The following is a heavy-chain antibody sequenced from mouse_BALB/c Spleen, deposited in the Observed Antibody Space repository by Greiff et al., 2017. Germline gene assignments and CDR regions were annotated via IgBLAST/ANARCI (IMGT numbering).Heavy chain of an antibody. Sequence: VKLMESGAELAKPGASVKMSCKASGYTFTSYWMHWVKQRPGQGLEWIGYINPSTGYTEYNQKFKDKATLTADKSSSTAYMQLSSLTSEDSAVYYCARLDYDEGHYWGQGTTLTVSS. D-gene: IGHD2-4*01. CDR2: INPSTGYT. CDR3: ARLDYDEGHY. V-gene: IGHV1-7*01. J-gene: IGHJ2*01. CDR1: GYTFTSYW.